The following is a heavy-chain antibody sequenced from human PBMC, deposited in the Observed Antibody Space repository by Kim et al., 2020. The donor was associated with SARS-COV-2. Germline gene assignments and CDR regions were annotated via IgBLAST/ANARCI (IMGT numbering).Heavy chain of an antibody. J-gene: IGHJ4*02. D-gene: IGHD1-26*01. Sequence: TTYADSVKGRFTISRDNAKNTLYLQRNSLRAEDTALYYCVSSWELPFQFDYWGQGTLVTVSS. V-gene: IGHV3-74*01. CDR3: VSSWELPFQFDY. CDR2: T.